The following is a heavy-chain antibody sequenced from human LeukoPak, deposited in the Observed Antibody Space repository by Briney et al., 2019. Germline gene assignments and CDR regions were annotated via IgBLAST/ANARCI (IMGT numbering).Heavy chain of an antibody. Sequence: PSQTLSLTCTVSGGSISSGGYYWSWIRQPPGKGLEWIGYIYHSGSTYYNPSLKSRVTISVDRSKNQFSLKLSSVTAADTAVYYCARAHADFATYYYMDVWGKGTTVTVSS. V-gene: IGHV4-30-2*01. J-gene: IGHJ6*03. CDR2: IYHSGST. CDR3: ARAHADFATYYYMDV. CDR1: GGSISSGGYY. D-gene: IGHD3/OR15-3a*01.